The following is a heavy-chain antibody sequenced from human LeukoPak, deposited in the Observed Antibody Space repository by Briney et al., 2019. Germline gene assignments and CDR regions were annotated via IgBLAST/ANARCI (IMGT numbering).Heavy chain of an antibody. D-gene: IGHD6-19*01. V-gene: IGHV3-23*01. CDR2: ISGSGGST. CDR3: AKDILYSGWYVDFDY. J-gene: IGHJ4*02. Sequence: GGSLRLSCAASGFTVSSNYMSWVRQAPGKGLEWVSAISGSGGSTYYADSVKGRFTISRDNSKNTLYLQMNSLRAEDTAVYYCAKDILYSGWYVDFDYWGQGTLVTVSS. CDR1: GFTVSSNY.